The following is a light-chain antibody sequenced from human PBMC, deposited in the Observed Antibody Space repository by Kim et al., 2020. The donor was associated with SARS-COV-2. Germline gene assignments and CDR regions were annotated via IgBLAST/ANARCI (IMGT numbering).Light chain of an antibody. CDR2: GAS. CDR1: QGISTN. V-gene: IGKV1-16*01. Sequence: DIQMTQSPSSLPASLGDRVTITCRASQGISTNVAWFQQKAGEAPRSLIYGASTLQGGVPSRFSGGGSGRDFILTISSLQPDDFAIYFCQQYNSHPITFGQGTRLEIK. J-gene: IGKJ5*01. CDR3: QQYNSHPIT.